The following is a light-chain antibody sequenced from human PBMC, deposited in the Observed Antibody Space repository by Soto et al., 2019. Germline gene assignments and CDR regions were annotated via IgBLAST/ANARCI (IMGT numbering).Light chain of an antibody. CDR1: SSDVGSYNL. CDR3: CSYAGSSTHV. Sequence: QSFLTQPASVSGSPGQSITISCTGTSSDVGSYNLVSWYQQHPGKAPKLMIYEGSKRPSGVSNRFSGSKSGNTASLTISGLQAEDEADYYCCSYAGSSTHVFGTGTKVTVL. V-gene: IGLV2-23*01. CDR2: EGS. J-gene: IGLJ1*01.